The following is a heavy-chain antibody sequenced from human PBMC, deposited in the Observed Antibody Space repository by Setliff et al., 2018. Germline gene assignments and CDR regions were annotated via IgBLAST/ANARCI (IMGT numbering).Heavy chain of an antibody. J-gene: IGHJ4*02. CDR3: ARWTARAVDY. V-gene: IGHV3-7*03. D-gene: IGHD6-6*01. CDR2: IKQDGSDK. CDR1: GFTFSNHW. Sequence: GALRLSCVASGFTFSNHWMTWVRQAPGKGLEWVANIKQDGSDKYYVGSVKGRFTISRDNAKNSLYLQMSSLRAEDTAVYYCARWTARAVDYWGQGTLVTVSS.